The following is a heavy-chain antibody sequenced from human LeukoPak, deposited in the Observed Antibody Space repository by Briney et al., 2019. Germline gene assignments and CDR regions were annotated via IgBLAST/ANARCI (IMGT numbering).Heavy chain of an antibody. CDR1: GGTFSSYA. CDR3: GASPYYYDSSGYQNWFDP. J-gene: IGHJ5*02. CDR2: IIPILGTA. Sequence: SVKVSCKASGGTFSSYAISWVRQAPGQGLEWMGGIIPILGTANYAQKFQGRVTITTDESTSTAYMELSSLRPEDTAVYYCGASPYYYDSSGYQNWFDPWGQGTLVTVSS. V-gene: IGHV1-69*05. D-gene: IGHD3-22*01.